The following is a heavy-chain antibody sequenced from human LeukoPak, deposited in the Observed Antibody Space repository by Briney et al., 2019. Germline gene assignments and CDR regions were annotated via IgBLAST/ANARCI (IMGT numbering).Heavy chain of an antibody. Sequence: PSETLSLTCSVSDDSITMYYWTWIRQPPGKGLEWIGYVDHTGSTNFNPSLNGRVSISRDTTNNLFSLRLRSVTAADTAVHFCARGRVSSSTWYSTYYYYFYMDVWGKGTTVTVSS. J-gene: IGHJ6*03. CDR2: VDHTGST. V-gene: IGHV4-59*01. D-gene: IGHD1-1*01. CDR3: ARGRVSSSTWYSTYYYYFYMDV. CDR1: DDSITMYY.